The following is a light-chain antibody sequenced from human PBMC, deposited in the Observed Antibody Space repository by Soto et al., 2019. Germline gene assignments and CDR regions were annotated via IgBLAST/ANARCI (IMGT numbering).Light chain of an antibody. J-gene: IGLJ1*01. CDR1: SSDVGDYNY. CDR3: SSYTSISTYV. V-gene: IGLV2-14*01. Sequence: QSVLPQPASASGSPGQSITISCTGTSSDVGDYNYVSWYQHHPGKALNLIIYEVNRRPSGVSKRFSGSKSGSTTSLTISGLQAEDEADYYCSSYTSISTYVFGTGTKVTVL. CDR2: EVN.